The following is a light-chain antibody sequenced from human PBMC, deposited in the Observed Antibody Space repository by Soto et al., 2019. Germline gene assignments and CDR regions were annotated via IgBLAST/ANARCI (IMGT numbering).Light chain of an antibody. CDR3: QQYGSSPRWT. CDR1: RSVTSNF. J-gene: IGKJ2*02. V-gene: IGKV3-20*01. Sequence: NELTQSPGTLSLSPGERATLSCRASRSVTSNFVAWYQQKPGQAPRLLVYGASTRAIDIPERFSGSGSGTDFSLTINRLVPEDFAVYFCQQYGSSPRWTFGQGTKVESK. CDR2: GAS.